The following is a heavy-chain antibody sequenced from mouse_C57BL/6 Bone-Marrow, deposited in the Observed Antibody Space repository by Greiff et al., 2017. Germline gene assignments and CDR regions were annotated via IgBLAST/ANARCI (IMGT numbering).Heavy chain of an antibody. D-gene: IGHD2-3*01. V-gene: IGHV1-15*01. CDR2: IDPEPGGT. J-gene: IGHJ3*01. CDR1: GYTFTDYE. CDR3: TRKRDGYLFAY. Sequence: VQLQQSGAELVRPGASVTLSCKASGYTFTDYEMHWVKQTPVHGLEWIGAIDPEPGGTAYNQKFKGKAILTADKSSSTAYLDLRSLTSEYSAVYYCTRKRDGYLFAYWGQGTLVTVSA.